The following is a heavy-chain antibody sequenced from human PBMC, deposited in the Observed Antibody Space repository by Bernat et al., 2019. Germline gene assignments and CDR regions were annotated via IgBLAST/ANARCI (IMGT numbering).Heavy chain of an antibody. J-gene: IGHJ6*02. CDR1: GFTFSGSA. CDR2: IRSKANSYAT. Sequence: EVQLVESGGGLVQPGGSLKLSCAASGFTFSGSAMHWVRQASGKGLEWVGRIRSKANSYATAYAASVKGRFTISRDDSKNTAYLQMNSLRAEDTAVYYCARDSSSRMDVWGQGTTVTVSS. V-gene: IGHV3-73*01. CDR3: ARDSSSRMDV.